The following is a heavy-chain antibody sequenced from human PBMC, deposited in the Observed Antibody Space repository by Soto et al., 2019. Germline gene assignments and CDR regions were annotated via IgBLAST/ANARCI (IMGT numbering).Heavy chain of an antibody. CDR3: ARAMYSRDTKVVAATPSWFDP. CDR1: GYTFTSYG. D-gene: IGHD2-15*01. CDR2: ISAYNGNT. J-gene: IGHJ5*02. V-gene: IGHV1-18*01. Sequence: QVQLVQSGAEVKKPGASVKVSCKASGYTFTSYGISWVRQAPGQGLEWMGWISAYNGNTNYAQKLQGRVTMTTDTSTSTAYMELRSLRSDDTAVYYCARAMYSRDTKVVAATPSWFDPWGQGTLVTVSS.